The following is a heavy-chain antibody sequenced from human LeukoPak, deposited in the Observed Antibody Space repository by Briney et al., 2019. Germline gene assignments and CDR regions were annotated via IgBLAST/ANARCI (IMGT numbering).Heavy chain of an antibody. J-gene: IGHJ4*02. Sequence: AGGTLSLSCAASVFTFDDYGMSWLREAPGKGLEGVSGINWNSGSTGYADSVKGRFTISRDNAKNSLYLQMNSLRVEDTALYYCARVQRELMWYDFDYWGQGTLVTVSS. V-gene: IGHV3-20*04. CDR1: VFTFDDYG. CDR3: ARVQRELMWYDFDY. D-gene: IGHD1-1*01. CDR2: INWNSGST.